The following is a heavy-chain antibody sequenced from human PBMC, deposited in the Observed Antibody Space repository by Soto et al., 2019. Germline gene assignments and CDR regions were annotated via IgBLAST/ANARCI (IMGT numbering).Heavy chain of an antibody. V-gene: IGHV3-74*01. CDR1: GFTFSSSW. Sequence: PGGSLRLSCAASGFTFSSSWMHWARQAPGKGLVWVSRIDTYGSATRYADSVKGRFTISRDNAKNTLYLQMNTLRAEDTAVYYCARVLKSSGWDNDVFDIWGQGTMVTVSS. CDR2: IDTYGSAT. D-gene: IGHD6-19*01. J-gene: IGHJ3*02. CDR3: ARVLKSSGWDNDVFDI.